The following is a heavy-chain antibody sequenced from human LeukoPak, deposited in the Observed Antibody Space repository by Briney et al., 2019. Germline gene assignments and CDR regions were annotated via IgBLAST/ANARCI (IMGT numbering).Heavy chain of an antibody. CDR1: GYTFTSYD. J-gene: IGHJ5*01. D-gene: IGHD6-19*01. CDR3: ARVRSRYSSGWFAY. CDR2: LDPNRGDT. Sequence: GASVKVSCKASGYTFTSYDINWIRQATGQGLEWMGWLDPNRGDTGYAQKFQGRVTMTRNTSISTAYMELSGLTSEDTAVYYCARVRSRYSSGWFAYWGQGTLVAVSA. V-gene: IGHV1-8*01.